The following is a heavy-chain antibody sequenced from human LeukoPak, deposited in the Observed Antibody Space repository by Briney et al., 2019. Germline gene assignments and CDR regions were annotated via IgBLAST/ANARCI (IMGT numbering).Heavy chain of an antibody. CDR1: GFTFSSYA. V-gene: IGHV3-23*01. J-gene: IGHJ4*02. CDR3: AKGLRYFDWLSLH. D-gene: IGHD3-9*01. CDR2: ISGSGGST. Sequence: PGGSLRLSCAASGFTFSSYAMSWVRQAPGKGLEWVSAISGSGGSTYYADSVKGRFTISRDKSKNTLYLQMNSLRAEDTAVYYCAKGLRYFDWLSLHWGQGTLVTVSS.